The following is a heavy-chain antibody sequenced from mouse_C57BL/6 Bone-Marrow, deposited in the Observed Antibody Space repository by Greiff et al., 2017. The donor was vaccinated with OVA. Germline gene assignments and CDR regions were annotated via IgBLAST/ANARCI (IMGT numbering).Heavy chain of an antibody. CDR2: ISDGGSYT. V-gene: IGHV5-4*01. CDR3: ARDGDYDFGY. CDR1: GFTFSSYA. J-gene: IGHJ2*01. Sequence: EVKLMESGGGLVKPGGSLKLSCAASGFTFSSYAMSWVRQTPEKRLEWVATISDGGSYTYYPDNVKGRFTISRDNAKNNLYLQMSHLKSEDTAMYYCARDGDYDFGYWGQGTTLTVSS. D-gene: IGHD2-4*01.